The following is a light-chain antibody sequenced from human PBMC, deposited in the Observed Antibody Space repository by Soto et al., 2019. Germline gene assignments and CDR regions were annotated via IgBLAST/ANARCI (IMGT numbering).Light chain of an antibody. V-gene: IGLV2-11*01. Sequence: QSALTQPRSVSGSPGQSVTISCTGTSSDVGGYNYVSWYQQHPGKAPKLMIYDVTKRPSGVPDRFSGSKSGNTASLTISGLKAEDDAAYFCCSYAGSYTWVFGGGTKLTVL. CDR1: SSDVGGYNY. J-gene: IGLJ3*02. CDR2: DVT. CDR3: CSYAGSYTWV.